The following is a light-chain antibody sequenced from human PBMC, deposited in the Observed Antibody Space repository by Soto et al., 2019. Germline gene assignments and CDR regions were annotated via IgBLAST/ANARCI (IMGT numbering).Light chain of an antibody. CDR1: QSVTNNY. V-gene: IGKV3-20*01. J-gene: IGKJ4*01. Sequence: EIVLTQSPGTLSLSPGEGANLSCKASQSVTNNYLAWFQQRPGQAPRLLIYDASSRATGVPDRFGGTGSGTDFALTISRLEPEDFAMYYCQQSSHSPLTFGGGTKVEV. CDR2: DAS. CDR3: QQSSHSPLT.